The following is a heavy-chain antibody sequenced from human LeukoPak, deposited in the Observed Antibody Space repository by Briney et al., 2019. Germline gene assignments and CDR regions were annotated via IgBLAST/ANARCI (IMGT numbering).Heavy chain of an antibody. CDR1: GYTFTSYG. V-gene: IGHV1-18*01. J-gene: IGHJ6*03. D-gene: IGHD3-10*01. Sequence: ASVKVSCKASGYTFTSYGISWVRQAPGQGLEWMGWISAYNGNTNYAQKLQGRVTMTTDTSTSTAYMELRSLRSDDTAVYYCARGSRFGEKNYYYYMDVWGKGTTVTISS. CDR2: ISAYNGNT. CDR3: ARGSRFGEKNYYYYMDV.